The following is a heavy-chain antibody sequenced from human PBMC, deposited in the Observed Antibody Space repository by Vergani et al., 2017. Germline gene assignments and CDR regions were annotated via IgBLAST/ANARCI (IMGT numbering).Heavy chain of an antibody. V-gene: IGHV3-23*01. Sequence: EVQLLESGGNLIQPGGSLRLSCGASGFTFSSYAMTWVRLAPGKGLQWVSAISGSGGNTFYTDSVKGRFTISRDNSKDTLYLQMNSLRVEETAIYYCAKARDPNCKGGNCYSYYYGLDLWGQGTTVTVSS. CDR1: GFTFSSYA. CDR3: AKARDPNCKGGNCYSYYYGLDL. D-gene: IGHD2-21*01. CDR2: ISGSGGNT. J-gene: IGHJ6*02.